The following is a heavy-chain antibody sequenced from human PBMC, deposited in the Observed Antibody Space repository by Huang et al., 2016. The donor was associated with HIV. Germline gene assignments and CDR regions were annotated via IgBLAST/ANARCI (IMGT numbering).Heavy chain of an antibody. V-gene: IGHV3-30*04. CDR2: TSYDGSDK. J-gene: IGHJ4*02. CDR3: ARDRGGSYGVYFDY. CDR1: GFTFSTYA. D-gene: IGHD3-10*01. Sequence: QVQLVESGGGVAQPGRSLRLSCVASGFTFSTYAMHWVRQAPGKGLEWVAVTSYDGSDKYYADYVKGRFTISRDNSKNTLYLQMNSLRVEDTALYYCARDRGGSYGVYFDYWGQATLVTVSS.